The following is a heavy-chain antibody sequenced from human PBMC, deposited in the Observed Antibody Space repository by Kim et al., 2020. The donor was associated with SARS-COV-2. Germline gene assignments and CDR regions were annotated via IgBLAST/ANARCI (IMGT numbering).Heavy chain of an antibody. J-gene: IGHJ4*02. D-gene: IGHD2-21*01. CDR1: GFSFNNNA. Sequence: GGSLRLSSAASGFSFNNNAMTWVRQAPGKGLEWVSSLGGDGRTFYGNSVKGRFTISRDKSRNTLYLQMTGLRAEDTAVYFCVKDVFHWQHDFWGQGTLVTVSS. CDR2: LGGDGRT. V-gene: IGHV3-23*01. CDR3: VKDVFHWQHDF.